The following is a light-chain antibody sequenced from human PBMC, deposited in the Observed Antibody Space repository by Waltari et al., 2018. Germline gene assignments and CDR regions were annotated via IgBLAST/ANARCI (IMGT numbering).Light chain of an antibody. CDR3: CAYTSSSVSYV. Sequence: QSALTQPASVSGSPGQSIAISCTGTSSDVGVYDSVSWYQQHPANAPKRVIYEVTNRPPGVSNRFSGSKSGNTASLTISGLQAEDEADYYCCAYTSSSVSYVFGTGTKVTVL. V-gene: IGLV2-14*01. CDR1: SSDVGVYDS. CDR2: EVT. J-gene: IGLJ1*01.